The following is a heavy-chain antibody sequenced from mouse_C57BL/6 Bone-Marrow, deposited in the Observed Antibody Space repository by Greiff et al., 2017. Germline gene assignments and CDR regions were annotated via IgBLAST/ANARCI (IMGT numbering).Heavy chain of an antibody. CDR2: IDPETGGT. D-gene: IGHD2-2*01. Sequence: VQLQQSGAELVRPGASVTLSCKASGYTFTDYEMHWVKQTPVHGLEWIGAIDPETGGTAYNQKFKGKAILTADKSSSTAYIALRSLTSEDSAVYNLTRRGDGYDGAWFAYWGHGTLVTVSA. V-gene: IGHV1-15*01. CDR1: GYTFTDYE. J-gene: IGHJ3*01. CDR3: TRRGDGYDGAWFAY.